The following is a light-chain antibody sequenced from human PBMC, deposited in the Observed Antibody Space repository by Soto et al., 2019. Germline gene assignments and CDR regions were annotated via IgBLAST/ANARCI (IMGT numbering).Light chain of an antibody. CDR1: SSDVGGYNY. Sequence: QSALTQPASVSGSPGQSITISCTGTSSDVGGYNYVSWYQQHPGKAPKLMIYDVSNRPSGVSNRFSGSKSGNTASLTISGLHAEDEADYYCSSYTSSSPLVFGGRTKLTVL. CDR3: SSYTSSSPLV. J-gene: IGLJ2*01. V-gene: IGLV2-14*01. CDR2: DVS.